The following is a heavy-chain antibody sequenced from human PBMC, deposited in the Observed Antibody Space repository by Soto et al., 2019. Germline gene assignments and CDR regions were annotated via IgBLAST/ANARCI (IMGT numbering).Heavy chain of an antibody. V-gene: IGHV3-11*06. CDR3: ACVAPTIFGAQFHQNLVDV. CDR2: ISSSGTYT. J-gene: IGHJ6*02. Sequence: QVQLVQSGGGLVEPGGSLRLSCAASGFKFPDYHMTWIRQAQGKGLEWLSYISSSGTYTTYTDSVKGRFTVSRDNAKNSLYLQMNSLTGDDTAIYYCACVAPTIFGAQFHQNLVDVWGQGNTVTVAS. D-gene: IGHD3-3*01. CDR1: GFKFPDYH.